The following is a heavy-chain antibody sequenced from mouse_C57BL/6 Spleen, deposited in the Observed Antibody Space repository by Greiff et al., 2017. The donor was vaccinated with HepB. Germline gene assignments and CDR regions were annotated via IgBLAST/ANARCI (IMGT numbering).Heavy chain of an antibody. Sequence: DVQLQESGAELVRPGASVKLSCTASGFNIKDDYMHWVKQRPEQGLEWIGWIDPENGDTEYASKFQGKATITADTSANTAYLQLSSLTSEDTAVYYCTTAVVAEDYWGQGTTLTVSS. J-gene: IGHJ2*01. CDR2: IDPENGDT. D-gene: IGHD1-1*01. CDR3: TTAVVAEDY. CDR1: GFNIKDDY. V-gene: IGHV14-4*01.